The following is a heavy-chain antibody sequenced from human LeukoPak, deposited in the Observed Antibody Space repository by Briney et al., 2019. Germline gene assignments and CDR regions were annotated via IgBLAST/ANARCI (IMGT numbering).Heavy chain of an antibody. Sequence: SETLSLTCTVSGGSINNYYWSWIRRPPGKGLEYIGYIYYSGSTNYNPSLKSRVTISVDTSKTQFSLNLTSVTAADTAVYFCARQRGWERLYALDIWGQGTMVTVSS. V-gene: IGHV4-59*08. J-gene: IGHJ3*02. D-gene: IGHD1-1*01. CDR1: GGSINNYY. CDR3: ARQRGWERLYALDI. CDR2: IYYSGST.